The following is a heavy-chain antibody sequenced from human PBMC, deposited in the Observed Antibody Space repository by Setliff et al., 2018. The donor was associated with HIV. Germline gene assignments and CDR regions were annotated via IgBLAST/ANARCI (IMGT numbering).Heavy chain of an antibody. CDR3: ARDVRPSIAVAGVCAFDI. V-gene: IGHV3-9*01. CDR2: VSWNSGSI. Sequence: PGGSLRLSCAASGFTFDDYAMHWVRQAPGKGLEWVSGVSWNSGSIGYADSVKGRFTISRDNAKNSLYMQMNSLRAEDTAVYYCARDVRPSIAVAGVCAFDIWGQGTMVTVSS. D-gene: IGHD6-19*01. J-gene: IGHJ3*02. CDR1: GFTFDDYA.